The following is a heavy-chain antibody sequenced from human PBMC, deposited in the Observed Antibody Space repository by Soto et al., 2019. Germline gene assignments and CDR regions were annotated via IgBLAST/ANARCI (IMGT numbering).Heavy chain of an antibody. J-gene: IGHJ5*02. CDR2: IFTRDSET. CDR3: ARGYFDSGHGYDL. Sequence: GESLKISCKGPGHLFNNHWIGWVRQTPGKGLEWMGLIFTRDSETKTSPSFQGHVSFSVDNSVNTVYLQWTSLKTTDTGIYFCARGYFDSGHGYDLWGQGTLVTVSS. D-gene: IGHD3-10*01. CDR1: GHLFNNHW. V-gene: IGHV5-51*01.